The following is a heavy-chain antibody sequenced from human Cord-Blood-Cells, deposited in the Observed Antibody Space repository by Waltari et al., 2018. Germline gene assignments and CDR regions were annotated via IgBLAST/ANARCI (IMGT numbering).Heavy chain of an antibody. CDR3: ARRDYDILTGYDY. Sequence: QVQLQQWGAGLLKPSETLSLTCAVYGGSFSGYYWSWIRQPPGKGLEWIGEINHSGRTNYNPSLKSRVTISVDTSKNQFSLKLSSVTAADTAVYYCARRDYDILTGYDYWGQGTLVTVSS. V-gene: IGHV4-34*01. CDR2: INHSGRT. D-gene: IGHD3-9*01. J-gene: IGHJ4*02. CDR1: GGSFSGYY.